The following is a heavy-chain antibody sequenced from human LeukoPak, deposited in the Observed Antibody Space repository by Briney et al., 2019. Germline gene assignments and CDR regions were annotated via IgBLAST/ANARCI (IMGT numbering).Heavy chain of an antibody. Sequence: PSETLSLTCTVSGYSISSGYYWGWIRQPPGKGLEWTGSIDHSGSTYYNPSLKSRITISVDTSKNQFSLNLNSMTATDTAVYYCARPHGSSSGWPFDYWGQGTLVTVSS. D-gene: IGHD6-19*01. CDR3: ARPHGSSSGWPFDY. J-gene: IGHJ4*02. CDR2: IDHSGST. V-gene: IGHV4-38-2*02. CDR1: GYSISSGYY.